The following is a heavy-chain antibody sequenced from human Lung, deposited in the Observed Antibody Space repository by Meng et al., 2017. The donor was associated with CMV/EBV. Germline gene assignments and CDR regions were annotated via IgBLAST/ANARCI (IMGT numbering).Heavy chain of an antibody. V-gene: IGHV4-4*02. CDR2: IYHSGST. CDR1: GGSIRISNW. J-gene: IGHJ4*02. CDR3: ARVVTALWGYYFDY. Sequence: QGRLQESGPGLVNASGTLSLTSAFSGGSIRISNWWSWVRQPPGKGLEWIGEIYHSGSTNYNPSLKSRVTISVDKSKNQFSLKLSSVTAADTAVYYCARVVTALWGYYFDYWGQGTLVTVSS. D-gene: IGHD2-21*02.